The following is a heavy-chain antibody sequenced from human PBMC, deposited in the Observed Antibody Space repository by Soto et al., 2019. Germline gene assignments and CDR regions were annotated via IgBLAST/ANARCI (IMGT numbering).Heavy chain of an antibody. CDR3: AKAQWLLVGDYFAS. CDR1: GFPFIVYA. V-gene: IGHV3-23*01. J-gene: IGHJ4*02. D-gene: IGHD3-22*01. CDR2: IADTIGTS. Sequence: GSLRLSCAASGFPFIVYAIAWVRQSPGKGLAWVSTIADTIGTSYYADSVKCRFTLSRDISTNTLHLQMNSLLVNDTAVYYWAKAQWLLVGDYFASGGQGTLFTVS.